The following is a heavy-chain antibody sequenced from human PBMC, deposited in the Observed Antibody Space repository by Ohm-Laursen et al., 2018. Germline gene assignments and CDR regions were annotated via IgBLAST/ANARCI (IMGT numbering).Heavy chain of an antibody. CDR3: AREAQTLGFDP. D-gene: IGHD6-6*01. Sequence: GSSAKVSCKASGYTFTDYSMHWVRQAPGQGLEWMGWINPNIGGANYAQKFQGRVTMTRDTTISTAYMELSRLRSDGTAVYYCAREAQTLGFDPWGQGTLVTVSS. V-gene: IGHV1-2*02. CDR2: INPNIGGA. J-gene: IGHJ5*02. CDR1: GYTFTDYS.